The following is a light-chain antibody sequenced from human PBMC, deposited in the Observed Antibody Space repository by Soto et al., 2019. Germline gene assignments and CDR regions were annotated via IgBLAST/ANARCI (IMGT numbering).Light chain of an antibody. CDR1: QSVTSNF. Sequence: EIVLTQSPGTLSLSPGERATLSCRASQSVTSNFLVWYQKKPGQAPRLLIYGASNRATDIPDRFIGSGSGTDFTLTINRLEPEDFSVYYCKQYAGSPWTLGQGTKVDIK. J-gene: IGKJ1*01. CDR3: KQYAGSPWT. CDR2: GAS. V-gene: IGKV3-20*01.